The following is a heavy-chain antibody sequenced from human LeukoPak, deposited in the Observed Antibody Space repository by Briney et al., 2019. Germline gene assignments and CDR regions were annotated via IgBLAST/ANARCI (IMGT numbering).Heavy chain of an antibody. D-gene: IGHD6-13*01. CDR2: ISSSSSYI. Sequence: GGSLRLSCAASGFTFSSYGMHWVRQAPGKGLEWVSSISSSSSYIYYADSVKGRFTISRDNAKNSLYLQMNSLRAEDTAVYYCARVEAAAGRGYYGMDVWGQGTTVTVSS. CDR1: GFTFSSYG. CDR3: ARVEAAAGRGYYGMDV. J-gene: IGHJ6*02. V-gene: IGHV3-21*01.